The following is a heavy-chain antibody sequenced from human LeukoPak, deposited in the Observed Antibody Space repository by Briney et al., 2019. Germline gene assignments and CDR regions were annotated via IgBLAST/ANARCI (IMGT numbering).Heavy chain of an antibody. Sequence: SETLSLTCAVYGGSFSGYYWSWIRQPPGKGLEWIGEINHSGSTNYNPSLKSRVTISVDTSKNQFSLKLSSVTAADTAVYYCARGYCSSTSCPSDGYSSGCDYWGQGTLVTVSS. D-gene: IGHD2-2*01. V-gene: IGHV4-34*01. CDR3: ARGYCSSTSCPSDGYSSGCDY. CDR1: GGSFSGYY. J-gene: IGHJ4*02. CDR2: INHSGST.